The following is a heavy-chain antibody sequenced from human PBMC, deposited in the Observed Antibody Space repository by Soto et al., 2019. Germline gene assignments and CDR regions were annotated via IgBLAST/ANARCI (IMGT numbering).Heavy chain of an antibody. Sequence: ESGGGVVQPGGSLRLSCAASGFPFSDYGIDWIRQAPGKGLEWVAVISHEGGTQYYADSVRGRFTVSRDNSKNIVYLQMDSLRPEDTAVYFCAKEGSPKVSRWDDYWGQGTLVTVSS. J-gene: IGHJ4*02. CDR3: AKEGSPKVSRWDDY. V-gene: IGHV3-30*18. CDR2: ISHEGGTQ. CDR1: GFPFSDYG. D-gene: IGHD1-26*01.